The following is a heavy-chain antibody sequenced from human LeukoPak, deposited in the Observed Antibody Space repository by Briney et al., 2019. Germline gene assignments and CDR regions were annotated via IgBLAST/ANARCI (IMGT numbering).Heavy chain of an antibody. CDR3: ATAGVYGDYGWFDP. D-gene: IGHD4-17*01. CDR1: GDSISSYY. CDR2: IYYSGST. J-gene: IGHJ5*02. V-gene: IGHV4-59*01. Sequence: SETLSLTCTVSGDSISSYYWSWMRQPPGKGLEWIGYIYYSGSTNYNPSIKSRVTISVDTSKNQFSLKLSSVTAADTAVYYCATAGVYGDYGWFDPWGQGTLVTVSS.